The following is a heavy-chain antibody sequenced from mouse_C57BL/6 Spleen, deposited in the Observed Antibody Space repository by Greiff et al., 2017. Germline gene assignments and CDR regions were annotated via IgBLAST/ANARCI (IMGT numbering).Heavy chain of an antibody. J-gene: IGHJ1*03. CDR2: IHPSDSDT. CDR1: GYTFTSYW. V-gene: IGHV1-74*01. D-gene: IGHD1-1*01. Sequence: VQLHQPGAELVKPGASVKVSCKASGYTFTSYWMHWVKQRPGQGLEWIGRIHPSDSDTNYNQKFKGKATLTVDKSSSTAYMQLSSLTSEDSAVYYCAISITTVVGGRYFDVWGTGTTVTVSS. CDR3: AISITTVVGGRYFDV.